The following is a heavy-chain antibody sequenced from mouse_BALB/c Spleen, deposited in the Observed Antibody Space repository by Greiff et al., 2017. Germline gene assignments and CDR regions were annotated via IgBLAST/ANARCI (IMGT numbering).Heavy chain of an antibody. J-gene: IGHJ4*01. CDR1: GYTFTSYY. Sequence: QVQLQQSGAELVKPGASVKLSCKASGYTFTSYYMYWVKQRPGQGLEWIGEINPSNGGTNFNEKFKSKATLTVDKSSSTAYMQLSSLTSEDSAVYYWTRGEMDYWGQGTSVTVSS. V-gene: IGHV1S81*02. CDR2: INPSNGGT. CDR3: TRGEMDY.